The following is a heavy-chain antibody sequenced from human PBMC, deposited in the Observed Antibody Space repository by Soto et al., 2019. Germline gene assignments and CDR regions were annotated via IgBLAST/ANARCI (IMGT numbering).Heavy chain of an antibody. V-gene: IGHV1-8*01. CDR3: ARRPYCSTTGCRRWVWFDP. J-gene: IGHJ5*02. CDR1: GYTFTTYD. CDR2: MNPNSGNT. D-gene: IGHD2-2*01. Sequence: ASVKVSCKASGYTFTTYDIHWVRQATGQGLEWMGWMNPNSGNTGYAQKFQDRVTMTRNTSINTAYLELSSLRSEYTAVYYCARRPYCSTTGCRRWVWFDPWGQGTLVTVSS.